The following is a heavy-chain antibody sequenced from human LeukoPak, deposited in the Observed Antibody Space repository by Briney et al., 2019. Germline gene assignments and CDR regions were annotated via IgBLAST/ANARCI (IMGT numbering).Heavy chain of an antibody. Sequence: SETLSLTCTVSGGSISSYYWSWIRQPPGKGLEWIGYIYYSGSTNYNPSLKSRVTISVDTPKNQFSLNLSSVTAADTAVYYCARSSWSYDGHFDSWGQGTLVTVSS. CDR2: IYYSGST. J-gene: IGHJ4*02. D-gene: IGHD1-26*01. CDR3: ARSSWSYDGHFDS. V-gene: IGHV4-59*01. CDR1: GGSISSYY.